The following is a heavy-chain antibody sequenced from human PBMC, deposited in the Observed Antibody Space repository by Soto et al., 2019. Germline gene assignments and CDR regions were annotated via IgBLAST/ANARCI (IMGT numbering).Heavy chain of an antibody. CDR2: INSDGSST. V-gene: IGHV3-74*01. Sequence: GGSLRLSCAASGFTFSSYWMHWVRQAPGKGLVWVSRINSDGSSTSYADSVKGRFTISRDNAKNTLYLQMNSLRAEDTAVYYCAIEYPYIVVVVAASKDAFDIWGQGTMVTVSS. J-gene: IGHJ3*02. D-gene: IGHD2-15*01. CDR1: GFTFSSYW. CDR3: AIEYPYIVVVVAASKDAFDI.